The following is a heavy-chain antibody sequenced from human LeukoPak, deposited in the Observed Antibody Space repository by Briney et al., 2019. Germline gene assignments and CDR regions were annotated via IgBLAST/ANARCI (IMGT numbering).Heavy chain of an antibody. CDR3: ATWPSGSITIFWIFDY. V-gene: IGHV1-2*02. Sequence: GASVKVSCKASGYTFTGYNMHWVRQAPGQGLEWMGWINPNSGGTNYAQKFQGRVTMTRDTSISTAYMELSRLRSDDTAVYYCATWPSGSITIFWIFDYWGQGTLVTVSS. J-gene: IGHJ4*02. CDR2: INPNSGGT. CDR1: GYTFTGYN. D-gene: IGHD3-9*01.